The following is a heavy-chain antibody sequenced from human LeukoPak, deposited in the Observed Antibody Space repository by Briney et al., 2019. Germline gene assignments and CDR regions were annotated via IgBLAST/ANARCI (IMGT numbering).Heavy chain of an antibody. D-gene: IGHD3-10*01. CDR3: ARDGSGKYYPGPTDY. V-gene: IGHV3-30*07. Sequence: GRFTISRDSSKNTLYLQMNSLRAEDTAVYYCARDGSGKYYPGPTDYWGQGTLVTVSS. J-gene: IGHJ4*02.